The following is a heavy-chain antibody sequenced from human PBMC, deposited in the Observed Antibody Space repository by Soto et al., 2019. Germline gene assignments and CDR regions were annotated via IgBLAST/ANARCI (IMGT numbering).Heavy chain of an antibody. D-gene: IGHD2-15*01. V-gene: IGHV1-69*06. CDR2: IIPIFGTA. CDR1: GGTFSSYA. CDR3: ARDGYCSGGSCYSYYYGMDV. Sequence: QVQLVQSGAEVKKPGSSVKVSCKASGGTFSSYAISWVRQAPGQGLEWMGGIIPIFGTANYAQKFQGRVTITADKSTSTGYMEVSSLRSEDTAVYYCARDGYCSGGSCYSYYYGMDVWGQGSTVTVSS. J-gene: IGHJ6*02.